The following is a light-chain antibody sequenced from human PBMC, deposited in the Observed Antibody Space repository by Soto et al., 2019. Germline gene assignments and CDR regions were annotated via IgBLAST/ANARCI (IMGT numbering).Light chain of an antibody. CDR2: DVT. CDR1: SSDVGNYNR. J-gene: IGLJ1*01. Sequence: QCVLTQPASVSGSPGQSVAISCTGTSSDVGNYNRVSWYQQPPGTAPKPIIYDVTNRPSGVPDRFPGSKSGNTASLTISGLQADDEADYYCSSYISSSTYVFGTGTKVTVL. V-gene: IGLV2-18*02. CDR3: SSYISSSTYV.